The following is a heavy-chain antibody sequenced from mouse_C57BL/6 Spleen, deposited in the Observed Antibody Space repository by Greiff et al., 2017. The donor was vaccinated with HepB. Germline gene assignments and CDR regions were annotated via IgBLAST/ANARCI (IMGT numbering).Heavy chain of an antibody. Sequence: EVQGVESGTVLARPGASVKMSCKTSGYTFTSYWMHWVKQRPGQGLEWIGAIYPGNSDTSYNQKFKGKAKLTAVTSASTAYMELSSLTNEDSAVYYCTRESYYYGSSPFAYWGQGTLVTVSA. J-gene: IGHJ3*01. V-gene: IGHV1-5*01. CDR3: TRESYYYGSSPFAY. D-gene: IGHD1-1*01. CDR1: GYTFTSYW. CDR2: IYPGNSDT.